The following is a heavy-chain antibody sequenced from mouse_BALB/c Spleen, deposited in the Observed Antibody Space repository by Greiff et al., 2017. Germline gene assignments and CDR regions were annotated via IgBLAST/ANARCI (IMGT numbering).Heavy chain of an antibody. CDR2: IYPSDSYT. V-gene: IGHV1-69*02. CDR1: GYTFTSYW. D-gene: IGHD2-3*01. J-gene: IGHJ4*01. CDR3: ALYPSMDD. Sequence: QVQLQQPGAELVRPGASVKLSCKASGYTFTSYWINWVKQRPGQGLEWIGNIYPSDSYTNYNQKFKDKATLTVDKSSSTAYMQLSSPTSEDSAVYYCALYPSMDDWGQGTSVTVSS.